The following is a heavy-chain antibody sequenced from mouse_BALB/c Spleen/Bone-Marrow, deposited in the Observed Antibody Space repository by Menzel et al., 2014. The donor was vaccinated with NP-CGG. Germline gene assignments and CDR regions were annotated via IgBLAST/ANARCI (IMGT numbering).Heavy chain of an antibody. CDR1: GYTFTSYY. D-gene: IGHD2-1*01. J-gene: IGHJ2*01. Sequence: QVQLKQSGAELVKPGASVKLSCKASGYTFTSYYMYWVKQRPGQGLEWIGEINPSNGGTNFNEKFKSKATLTVDKSSSTAYMQLSSLTSEGSAVYYCTRYGNYYFDYWGQGTTLTVSS. CDR3: TRYGNYYFDY. V-gene: IGHV1S81*02. CDR2: INPSNGGT.